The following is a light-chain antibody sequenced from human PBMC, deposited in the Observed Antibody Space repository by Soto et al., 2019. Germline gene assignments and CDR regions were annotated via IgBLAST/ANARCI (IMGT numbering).Light chain of an antibody. Sequence: EIVLTQSPATLSLSPGERVTLSCRASQSVGSFLAWYQQKSGQTPRLLIYDSSNRAPGIPARFGGSGSGTDFTLTISSLEPEDFAVYYCQHRSNWLGTFAPGNKVDIK. V-gene: IGKV3-11*01. CDR3: QHRSNWLGT. CDR1: QSVGSF. CDR2: DSS. J-gene: IGKJ3*01.